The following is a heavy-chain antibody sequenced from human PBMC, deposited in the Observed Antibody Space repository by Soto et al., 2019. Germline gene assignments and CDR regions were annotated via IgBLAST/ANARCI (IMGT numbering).Heavy chain of an antibody. V-gene: IGHV1-18*01. CDR2: FSAYNGNK. Sequence: QVQLVQSGAEVKKPGASVKVSCKASGYTFTSYGLSWVRQAPGQGLEWMGWFSAYNGNKNYAQKLQGRVTMTTETSTSTASMELRSLRSEDTAGYYCARGIAVETGNYWGQGTLVTVSS. J-gene: IGHJ4*02. CDR3: ARGIAVETGNY. D-gene: IGHD2-21*01. CDR1: GYTFTSYG.